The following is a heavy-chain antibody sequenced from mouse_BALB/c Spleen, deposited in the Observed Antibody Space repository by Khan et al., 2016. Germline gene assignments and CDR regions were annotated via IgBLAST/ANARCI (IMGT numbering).Heavy chain of an antibody. D-gene: IGHD1-1*01. CDR3: ASTTVVAYFDY. CDR2: INPSTGYT. V-gene: IGHV1-7*01. J-gene: IGHJ2*01. Sequence: QVQLKQSGAELAKPGASVKMSCKASGYTFTSYWMHWVKQMPGQGLEWIGYINPSTGYTEYNQKFKDKATLTADKSSSTAYMQLSSLTSEDSAVYYCASTTVVAYFDYWGQGTTLTVSS. CDR1: GYTFTSYW.